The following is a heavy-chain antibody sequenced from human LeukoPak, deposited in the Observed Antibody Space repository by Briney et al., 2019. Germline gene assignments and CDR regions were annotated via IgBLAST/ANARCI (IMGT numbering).Heavy chain of an antibody. Sequence: QPGGSLRLSCAASGFTFDDYAMHWVCQAPGKGLEWVSLISGDGGSTYYADSVKGRFTISRDNSKNSLYLQMNSLRTEDTAFYYCAKDQYSILDYWGQGTLVTVSS. J-gene: IGHJ4*02. V-gene: IGHV3-43*02. D-gene: IGHD5-12*01. CDR3: AKDQYSILDY. CDR2: ISGDGGST. CDR1: GFTFDDYA.